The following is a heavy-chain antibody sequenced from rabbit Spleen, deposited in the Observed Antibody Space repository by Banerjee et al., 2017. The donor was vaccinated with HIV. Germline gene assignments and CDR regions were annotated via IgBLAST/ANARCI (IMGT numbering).Heavy chain of an antibody. D-gene: IGHD6-1*01. CDR1: GFSFSNSDY. CDR2: IAGSSSGFT. J-gene: IGHJ6*01. V-gene: IGHV1S40*01. Sequence: QSLEESGGDLVKPGTSLTLTCTASGFSFSNSDYMCWVRQAPGKGLEWISCIAGSSSGFTYSATWASGRFTISKTSSTTVTLQMTSLTVADTATYFCARESSYAGYAGYGYAARYYGMDLWGQGTLVTVS. CDR3: ARESSYAGYAGYGYAARYYGMDL.